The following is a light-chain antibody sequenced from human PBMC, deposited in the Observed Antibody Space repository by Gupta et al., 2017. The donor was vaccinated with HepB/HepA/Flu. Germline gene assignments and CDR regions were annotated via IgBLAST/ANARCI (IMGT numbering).Light chain of an antibody. CDR2: SAS. V-gene: IGKV1-39*01. CDR3: QQSHSMPVT. J-gene: IGKJ4*01. Sequence: DIQMTQSPSSLSASVGDRVTITCRASQTISSFLNWYQQKPGKAPNLLIYSASKVQSGVPSRFSGSGSATDFTLTINMLQPEDFATYYCQQSHSMPVTFGGGTKL. CDR1: QTISSF.